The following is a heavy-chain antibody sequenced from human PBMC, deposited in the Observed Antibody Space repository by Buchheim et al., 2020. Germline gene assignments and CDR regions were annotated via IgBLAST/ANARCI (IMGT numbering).Heavy chain of an antibody. CDR3: AKNAGSSSSRSDY. CDR2: ISGSDGAT. D-gene: IGHD6-6*01. Sequence: EVQLLESGGGLVQPGGSLRLSCAASGFSFSNYAMTWVRQAPGKGLEWVSLISGSDGATYHADSYADSVRGRFTISRDDSKNMLYLQMNSLRAEDTAVYYCAKNAGSSSSRSDYWGQGT. CDR1: GFSFSNYA. V-gene: IGHV3-23*01. J-gene: IGHJ4*02.